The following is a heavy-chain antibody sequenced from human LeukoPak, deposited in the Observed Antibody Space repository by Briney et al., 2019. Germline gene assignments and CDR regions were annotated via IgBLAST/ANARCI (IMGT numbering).Heavy chain of an antibody. CDR3: ARGARRYYDSSGYSHYFDY. D-gene: IGHD3-22*01. V-gene: IGHV4-39*01. CDR1: GGSISSSSYY. J-gene: IGHJ4*02. Sequence: SETLSLTCTVSGGSISSSSYYWGWIRQPPGKGLEWIGSIYYSGSTYYNPSLKSRVTISVDTSKNQFSLKVRSVTAADTAVYYCARGARRYYDSSGYSHYFDYWGQGTLVTVSS. CDR2: IYYSGST.